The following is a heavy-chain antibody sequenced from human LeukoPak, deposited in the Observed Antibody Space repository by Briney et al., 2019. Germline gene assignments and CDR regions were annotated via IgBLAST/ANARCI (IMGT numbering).Heavy chain of an antibody. CDR1: GDSMSNGGYF. J-gene: IGHJ4*02. D-gene: IGHD1-14*01. Sequence: SETLSLTCTVSGDSMSNGGYFWSWIRQHPGKGLEWIGYIYYTGSTTYNPSLQSRVTISVDTSKNNFSLRLNPVTAADTAVYFCARGLPGARPPYHFDSWAQGPLVAVSS. V-gene: IGHV4-31*03. CDR3: ARGLPGARPPYHFDS. CDR2: IYYTGST.